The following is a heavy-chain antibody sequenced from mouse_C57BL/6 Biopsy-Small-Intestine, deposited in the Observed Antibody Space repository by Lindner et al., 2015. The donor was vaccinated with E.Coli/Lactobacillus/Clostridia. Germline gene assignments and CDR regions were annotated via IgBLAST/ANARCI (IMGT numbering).Heavy chain of an antibody. Sequence: VQLQESGPELVKPGTSVKISCKASGYILTDYYINWVKQRPGQGLEWIEWIYPGSEDTKYNEKFEGKATLTVDTSSSTAYMRLSSLTSEDSAVYFCVRRNLWYFDVWCAGTTVTVSS. J-gene: IGHJ1*01. V-gene: IGHV1-84*01. CDR3: VRRNLWYFDV. CDR2: IYPGSEDT. CDR1: GYILTDYY.